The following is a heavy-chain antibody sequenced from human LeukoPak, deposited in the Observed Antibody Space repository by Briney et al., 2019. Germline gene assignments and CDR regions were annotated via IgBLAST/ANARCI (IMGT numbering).Heavy chain of an antibody. D-gene: IGHD3-9*01. CDR3: ARHAPLRYFDWLLYPPSYYYYYYMDV. V-gene: IGHV4-34*01. Sequence: PSETLSLTCAVYGGSFSGYYWSWIRQPPGKGLEWIGEINHSGSTNYNPSLKSRVTISVDTSKNQFSLKLSSVTAADTAVYYCARHAPLRYFDWLLYPPSYYYYYYMDVWGKGTTVTISS. CDR2: INHSGST. CDR1: GGSFSGYY. J-gene: IGHJ6*03.